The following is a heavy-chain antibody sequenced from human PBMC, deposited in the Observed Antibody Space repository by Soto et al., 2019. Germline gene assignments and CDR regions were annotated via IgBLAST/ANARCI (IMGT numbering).Heavy chain of an antibody. CDR1: GYTFTGYY. J-gene: IGHJ6*02. V-gene: IGHV1-2*02. Sequence: QVQLVQSGAEVKTPGASVRVSCKASGYTFTGYYIHWVREAPGQGLEWMGWINPQTGGTSYAQKFQCRGPLSRDTSINTAYLELSRLRFDDAAVYFCARERYQVISDGMDVWGQGTTVTVSS. D-gene: IGHD2-2*01. CDR2: INPQTGGT. CDR3: ARERYQVISDGMDV.